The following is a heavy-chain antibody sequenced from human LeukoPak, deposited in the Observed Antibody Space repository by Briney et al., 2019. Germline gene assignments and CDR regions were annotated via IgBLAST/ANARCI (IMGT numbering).Heavy chain of an antibody. CDR3: ARDGWFGDYNWFDP. CDR2: IGSSTRTM. Sequence: GGSLRLSCAASGLSFSTYDMTWVRQAPGKGLEWVSYIGSSTRTMYYAESLKGRFTISRDNAKNSLYLQMNSLRAEDTAMYYCARDGWFGDYNWFDPWGQGTLVTVSS. D-gene: IGHD3-10*01. CDR1: GLSFSTYD. V-gene: IGHV3-48*01. J-gene: IGHJ5*02.